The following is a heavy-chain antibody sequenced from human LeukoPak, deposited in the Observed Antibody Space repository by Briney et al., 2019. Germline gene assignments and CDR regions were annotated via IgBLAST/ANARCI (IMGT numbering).Heavy chain of an antibody. CDR1: GYTFTSYA. CDR2: INAGNGNT. J-gene: IGHJ4*02. V-gene: IGHV1-3*01. Sequence: GASVKVSCKASGYTFTSYAMHWVRQAPGQRLEWMGWINAGNGNTKYSQKFRGRVTITRDTSASTAYMELSSLRSEDTAVYYCARDGLTTVTTMEYWGQGTLVTVSS. CDR3: ARDGLTTVTTMEY. D-gene: IGHD4-17*01.